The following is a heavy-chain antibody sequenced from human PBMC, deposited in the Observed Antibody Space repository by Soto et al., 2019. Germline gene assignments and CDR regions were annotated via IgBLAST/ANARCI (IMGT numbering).Heavy chain of an antibody. Sequence: QVQLQESGPGLVKPSQTLSLTCTVSGGSISSGDYYWSWIRQPPGKGLEWIGYIYYSGSTYYNPSLKSRVTISVDTSKNRFSLKLSSVTAADTAVYYCARVYDVDCSGGSCSYFDYWGQGTLVTVSS. D-gene: IGHD2-15*01. CDR2: IYYSGST. CDR1: GGSISSGDYY. V-gene: IGHV4-30-4*01. CDR3: ARVYDVDCSGGSCSYFDY. J-gene: IGHJ4*02.